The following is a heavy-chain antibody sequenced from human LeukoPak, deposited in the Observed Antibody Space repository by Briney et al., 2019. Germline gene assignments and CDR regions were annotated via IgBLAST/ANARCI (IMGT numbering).Heavy chain of an antibody. J-gene: IGHJ4*02. CDR2: IWYDGSDK. Sequence: GGSLRLSCAASGFTFSSYDMHWVRQAPGKGLEWVAIIWYDGSDKYYGDSVKGRFTISRDNVKNTLYPQMNSLRVEDTAVYYCARDLNREDFDYWGQGTLVTVSS. CDR1: GFTFSSYD. CDR3: ARDLNREDFDY. D-gene: IGHD1-14*01. V-gene: IGHV3-33*01.